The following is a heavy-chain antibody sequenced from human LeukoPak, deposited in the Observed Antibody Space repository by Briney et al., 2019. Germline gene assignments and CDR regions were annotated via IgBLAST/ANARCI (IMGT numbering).Heavy chain of an antibody. Sequence: SETLSLTCTVPGGSISSGGYYWSWIRQPPGKGLEWIGYIYHSGSTYYNPSLKSRVTISVDTSKNQFSLKLSSVTAADTAVYYCARDRVEPAMVTYYYYYYMDVWGKGPRSPSP. CDR1: GGSISSGGYY. J-gene: IGHJ6*03. CDR2: IYHSGST. D-gene: IGHD5-18*01. CDR3: ARDRVEPAMVTYYYYYYMDV. V-gene: IGHV4-30-2*01.